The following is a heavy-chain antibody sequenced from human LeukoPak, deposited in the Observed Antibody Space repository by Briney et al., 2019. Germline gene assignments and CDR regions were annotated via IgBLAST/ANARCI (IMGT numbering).Heavy chain of an antibody. D-gene: IGHD2-15*01. CDR3: ARRGGYCSGVSCLSWFDP. Sequence: SETLSLTCTVSGGSISSSSYYWGWIRQPPGKGLEYIGSIYYSGSTYYNPSLKGRVTISVDTSKNQFSLKLSSVTAADTAVYYCARRGGYCSGVSCLSWFDPWGQGTLVTVSS. CDR2: IYYSGST. J-gene: IGHJ5*02. V-gene: IGHV4-39*01. CDR1: GGSISSSSYY.